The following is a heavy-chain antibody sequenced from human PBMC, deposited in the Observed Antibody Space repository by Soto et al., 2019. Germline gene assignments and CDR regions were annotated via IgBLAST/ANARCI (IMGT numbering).Heavy chain of an antibody. Sequence: PSETLSLTCTASGGSISSDASFWSWIRQLPGKGPEWIAFISYSGTTSYNPSLRSRVTVSADTSKSQFSLNLSSVTAADTAVYFCAREGGESSDGLYYFDSWGQGSLVTV. CDR2: ISYSGTT. J-gene: IGHJ4*02. CDR1: GGSISSDASF. V-gene: IGHV4-30-4*01. D-gene: IGHD3-16*01. CDR3: AREGGESSDGLYYFDS.